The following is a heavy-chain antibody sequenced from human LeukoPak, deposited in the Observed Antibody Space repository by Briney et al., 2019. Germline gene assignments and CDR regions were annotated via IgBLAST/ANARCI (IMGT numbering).Heavy chain of an antibody. D-gene: IGHD6-19*01. CDR2: IGGSGGAI. CDR3: ARNKVAVIYYYMDV. J-gene: IGHJ6*03. V-gene: IGHV3-23*01. Sequence: GGSLRLSCGASGFTFSRYAMRWVRQAPGKGLQWVSEIGGSGGAIYYADSVKGRFTISRDNSKNTLFLEMNSLRAEDTAVYYCARNKVAVIYYYMDVWGKGTTVTISS. CDR1: GFTFSRYA.